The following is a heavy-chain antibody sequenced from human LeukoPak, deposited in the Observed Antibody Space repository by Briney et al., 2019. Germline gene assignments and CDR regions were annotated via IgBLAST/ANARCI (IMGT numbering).Heavy chain of an antibody. V-gene: IGHV1-2*02. CDR1: GYTFIGYY. CDR2: IGSISGVT. Sequence: ASVKVSCKASGYTFIGYYIHWVRQAPGQGLEWMGWIGSISGVTNYAQKFQDRVTMTRDTSISTAYMELSRLRSDDTAVYYWAGAYYNVRGGYLRGPHDPWGQGTLVTVSS. J-gene: IGHJ5*02. D-gene: IGHD3-22*01. CDR3: AGAYYNVRGGYLRGPHDP.